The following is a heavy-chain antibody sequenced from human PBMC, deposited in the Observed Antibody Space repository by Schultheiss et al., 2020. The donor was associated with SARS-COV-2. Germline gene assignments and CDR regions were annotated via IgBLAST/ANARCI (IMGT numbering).Heavy chain of an antibody. D-gene: IGHD3-22*01. CDR2: IYTSGST. CDR1: GGSISSYY. CDR3: AREQVVSYYYDSSGYFRPQLYYFDY. V-gene: IGHV4-4*07. Sequence: SETLSLTCTVSGGSISSYYWSWIRQPAGKGLEWIGRIYTSGSTNYNPSLKSRVTISVDTSKNQFSLKLSSVTAADTAVYYCAREQVVSYYYDSSGYFRPQLYYFDYWGQGALVTVSS. J-gene: IGHJ4*02.